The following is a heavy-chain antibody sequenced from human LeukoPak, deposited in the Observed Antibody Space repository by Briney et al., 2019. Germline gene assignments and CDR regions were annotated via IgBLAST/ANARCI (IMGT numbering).Heavy chain of an antibody. V-gene: IGHV5-51*01. CDR1: GFDFTNYW. CDR3: ARLGGYCSGGSCFSLVYMDV. Sequence: GESLKISCKGLGFDFTNYWIGWVRQMPGKGLEWMGIIYPGDSDTRYSPSFQGQVTISADKSISTAYLQWSSLKASDTAMYYCARLGGYCSGGSCFSLVYMDVWGKGTTVTVSS. J-gene: IGHJ6*03. CDR2: IYPGDSDT. D-gene: IGHD2-15*01.